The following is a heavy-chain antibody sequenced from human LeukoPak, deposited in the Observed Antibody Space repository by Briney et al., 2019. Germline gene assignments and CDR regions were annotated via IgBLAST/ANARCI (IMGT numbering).Heavy chain of an antibody. D-gene: IGHD3-22*01. CDR3: ATSDASSGSD. V-gene: IGHV3-7*01. CDR1: GFTFSGYW. CDR2: INEDGSVK. Sequence: GGSLRLSCVASGFTFSGYWMSWVRQAPGKGLEWVANINEDGSVKHYVDSVKGRFTISRDNAKNSVFVQMNSLRDEDTALYYCATSDASSGSDWGQGTLVTVSS. J-gene: IGHJ4*02.